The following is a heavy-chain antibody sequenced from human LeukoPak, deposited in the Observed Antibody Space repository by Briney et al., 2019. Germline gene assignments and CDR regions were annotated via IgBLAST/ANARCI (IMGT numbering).Heavy chain of an antibody. CDR2: IYSGGST. CDR1: GFTVSSNY. Sequence: GGSLRLSCAASGFTVSSNYMSWVRQAPGKGLEWVSVIYSGGSTYYADSVKGRFTISRDNSKNTLYLQMYSLRAEDTAVYYCARGGQVRGVIMGDFDYWGQGTLVTVSS. CDR3: ARGGQVRGVIMGDFDY. V-gene: IGHV3-66*01. D-gene: IGHD3-10*01. J-gene: IGHJ4*02.